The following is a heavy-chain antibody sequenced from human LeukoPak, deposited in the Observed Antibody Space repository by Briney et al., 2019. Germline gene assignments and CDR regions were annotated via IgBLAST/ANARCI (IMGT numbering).Heavy chain of an antibody. J-gene: IGHJ3*02. CDR3: AKDAYYYDSSGYSPYDAFDI. V-gene: IGHV3-23*01. D-gene: IGHD3-22*01. CDR1: GFTSSSYA. Sequence: GGSLRLSCAASGFTSSSYAMSWVRQAPGKGLEWVSAISGSGGSTYYADSVKGRLTISRDNSKNTLYLQMNSLRAEDTAVYYCAKDAYYYDSSGYSPYDAFDIWGQGAMVTVSS. CDR2: ISGSGGST.